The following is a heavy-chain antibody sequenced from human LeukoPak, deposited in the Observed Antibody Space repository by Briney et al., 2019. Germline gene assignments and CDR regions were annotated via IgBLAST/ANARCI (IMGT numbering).Heavy chain of an antibody. CDR1: GFTFSSYG. CDR3: AKDRRSSGWLDWFDP. D-gene: IGHD6-19*01. J-gene: IGHJ5*02. V-gene: IGHV3-30*18. Sequence: GGSLRLSCAASGFTFSSYGVLGVRQAPGKGLEGVAVISYDGSNKYYADSVKGRFTISRDNSKNTLYLQMNSLRAEDTAVYYCAKDRRSSGWLDWFDPWGQGTLVTVSS. CDR2: ISYDGSNK.